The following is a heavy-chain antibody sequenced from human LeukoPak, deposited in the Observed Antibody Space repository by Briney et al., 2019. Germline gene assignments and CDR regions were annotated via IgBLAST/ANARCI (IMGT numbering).Heavy chain of an antibody. D-gene: IGHD4-11*01. CDR1: GYTFTGYY. J-gene: IGHJ5*02. CDR3: ARGGMQLVTLYLDWFDP. V-gene: IGHV1-2*02. CDR2: INPNSGGA. Sequence: GASVKVSCKASGYTFTGYYMHWVRQAPGQGLEWMGWINPNSGGANYAQKFQGRVTMTRDTSISTAYMELSRLRSDDTAVYYCARGGMQLVTLYLDWFDPWGQGTLVTVSS.